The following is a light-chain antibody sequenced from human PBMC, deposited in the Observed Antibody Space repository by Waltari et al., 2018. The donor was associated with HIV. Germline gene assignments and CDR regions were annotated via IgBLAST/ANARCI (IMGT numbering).Light chain of an antibody. V-gene: IGLV1-40*01. J-gene: IGLJ2*01. Sequence: QSVLTQPPSVSGAPGQRVTISCTGNSSNIGAGYDVHWYQQLPGKAPKLLISDTTNRPSGVPDRFSGSKSGTSASLAITGLRAEDEADYYCQSYPASLTVSLIFGGGTRLTV. CDR3: QSYPASLTVSLI. CDR1: SSNIGAGYD. CDR2: DTT.